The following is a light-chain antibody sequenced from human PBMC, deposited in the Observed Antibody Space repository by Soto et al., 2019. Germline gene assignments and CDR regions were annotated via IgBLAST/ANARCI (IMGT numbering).Light chain of an antibody. V-gene: IGKV1-8*01. Sequence: IRVTLSPSALSLTTGDRVTITCRASQGISSYLAWYQQKRGKAPELLIYAASTLQSGVPSRCSGSGSGTDFTLTISCLQSEDFVTYYCPQYYSFPCTFGEGTKVDIK. CDR2: AAS. CDR1: QGISSY. CDR3: PQYYSFPCT. J-gene: IGKJ1*01.